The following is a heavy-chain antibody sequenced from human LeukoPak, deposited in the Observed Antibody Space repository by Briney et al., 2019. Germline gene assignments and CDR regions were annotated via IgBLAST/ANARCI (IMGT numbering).Heavy chain of an antibody. J-gene: IGHJ4*02. V-gene: IGHV1-18*01. CDR3: ARVGPAAGTVDY. D-gene: IGHD1-7*01. CDR2: ISAYNGNT. CDR1: GYTFTSYG. Sequence: ASVTVSCKASGYTFTSYGISWVRQAPGQGLEWMGWISAYNGNTNYAQKLQGRVTMTTDTSTSTAYMELRSLRTDDTAVYYCARVGPAAGTVDYWGQGTLVTVSS.